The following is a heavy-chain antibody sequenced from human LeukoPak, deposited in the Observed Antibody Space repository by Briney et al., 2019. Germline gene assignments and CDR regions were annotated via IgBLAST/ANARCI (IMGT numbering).Heavy chain of an antibody. V-gene: IGHV3-30*03. CDR3: AREQRLNYYYYGMDV. CDR2: ISYDGSNK. J-gene: IGHJ6*02. CDR1: GFTFSSYG. Sequence: GRSLRLSCAASGFTFSSYGMHWVRQAPGRGLEWVAVISYDGSNKYYADSVKGRFTISRDNSKNTLYLQMNSLRAEDTAVYYCAREQRLNYYYYGMDVWGQGTTVTVSS. D-gene: IGHD6-25*01.